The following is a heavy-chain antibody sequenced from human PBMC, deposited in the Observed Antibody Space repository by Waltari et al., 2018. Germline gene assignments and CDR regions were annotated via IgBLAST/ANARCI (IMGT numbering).Heavy chain of an antibody. CDR2: SGSPDART. V-gene: IGHV3-23*01. CDR1: GFTLSTSA. Sequence: EVQLLESGGGLVQPGGSLRLSCVGSGFTLSTSAMSWVRQVPGKGLEWVSASGSPDARTYYSDSVKGRFTVSRDNSKNTLFLQMNSLRAEDTAIYYCARNLLIAAAGPRGAFDIWGQGTMVTVSS. CDR3: ARNLLIAAAGPRGAFDI. D-gene: IGHD6-13*01. J-gene: IGHJ3*02.